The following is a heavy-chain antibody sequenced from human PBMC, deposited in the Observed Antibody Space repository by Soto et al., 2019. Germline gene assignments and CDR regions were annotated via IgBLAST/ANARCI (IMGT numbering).Heavy chain of an antibody. D-gene: IGHD3-22*01. CDR2: IIPVFGTP. CDR3: ARGDATKIVVTTYYAMDV. J-gene: IGHJ6*02. V-gene: IGHV1-69*12. Sequence: QVQLVQSGAEVKKPGSSVKVSCKASGGSLSNYGISWVRQAPGQGLEWMGAIIPVFGTPNYAQKFQDRVTITAAEXTXPXXMEVRSLTSEDTAVYYCARGDATKIVVTTYYAMDVWGQGTTVTVSS. CDR1: GGSLSNYG.